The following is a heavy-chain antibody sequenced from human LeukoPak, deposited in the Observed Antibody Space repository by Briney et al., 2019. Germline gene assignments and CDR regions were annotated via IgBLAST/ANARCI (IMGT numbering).Heavy chain of an antibody. V-gene: IGHV1-2*02. CDR1: GYTFTGYY. CDR3: ATDLIVPAAMTPD. J-gene: IGHJ4*02. Sequence: ASVKVSCKASGYTFTGYYMHWVRQAPGQGLEWMGWINPNSGGTNYAQKFQGRVTMTRDTSISTAYMELSRLRSEDTAVYYCATDLIVPAAMTPDWGQGTLVTVSS. D-gene: IGHD2-2*01. CDR2: INPNSGGT.